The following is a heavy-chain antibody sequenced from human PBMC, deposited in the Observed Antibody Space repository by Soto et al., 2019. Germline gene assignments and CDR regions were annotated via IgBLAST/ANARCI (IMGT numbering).Heavy chain of an antibody. CDR1: GYTFTSYG. J-gene: IGHJ5*02. CDR3: ARTYSGSYYNWYDP. D-gene: IGHD1-26*01. V-gene: IGHV1-18*01. CDR2: ISAYNGNT. Sequence: ASVNVSCKASGYTFTSYGISWVRQAPGQGLEWMGWISAYNGNTNYAQKLQGRVTMTTDTSTSTAYMELRSLRSDDTAVYYCARTYSGSYYNWYDPWGQGTLVTVSS.